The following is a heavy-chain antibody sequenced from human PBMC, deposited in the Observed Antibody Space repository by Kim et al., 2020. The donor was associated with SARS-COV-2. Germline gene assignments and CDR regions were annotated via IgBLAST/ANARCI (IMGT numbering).Heavy chain of an antibody. V-gene: IGHV1-3*01. J-gene: IGHJ5*02. Sequence: ASVKVSCKASGYTFTSYAMHWVRQAPGQRLEWMGWINAGNGNTKYSQKFQGRVTITRDTSASTAYMELSSLRSEDTAVYYCARDTSVGWSSAFDPWGQGTLVTVSS. CDR2: INAGNGNT. CDR1: GYTFTSYA. D-gene: IGHD3-3*01. CDR3: ARDTSVGWSSAFDP.